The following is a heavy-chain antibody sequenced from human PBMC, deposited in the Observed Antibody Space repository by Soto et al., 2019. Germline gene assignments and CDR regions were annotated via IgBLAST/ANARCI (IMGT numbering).Heavy chain of an antibody. CDR2: ISGSGGST. D-gene: IGHD5-18*01. Sequence: EVQLLESGEGLVQPGGSLRLSCAASGFTFSSYAMSWVRQAPGKGLEWVSAISGSGGSTYYADSVKGRFTISRDNSKNTLYLQMNSLRAEDAAVYYYAKFKADTAMFDYWGQGTLVTVSS. V-gene: IGHV3-23*01. J-gene: IGHJ4*02. CDR3: AKFKADTAMFDY. CDR1: GFTFSSYA.